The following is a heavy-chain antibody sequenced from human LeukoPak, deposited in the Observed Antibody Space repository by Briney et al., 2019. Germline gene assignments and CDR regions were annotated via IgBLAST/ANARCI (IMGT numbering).Heavy chain of an antibody. CDR1: GFTFDDYA. V-gene: IGHV3-43*02. CDR3: AKDRTQQLVLGWFDP. D-gene: IGHD6-13*01. CDR2: ISGDGGST. Sequence: PGGSLRLSCAASGFTFDDYAMHWVRQAPGKGLEWVPLISGDGGSTYYADSVKGRFTISRDNSKNSLYLQMYSLRTEDTALYYCAKDRTQQLVLGWFDPWGQGTLVTVSS. J-gene: IGHJ5*02.